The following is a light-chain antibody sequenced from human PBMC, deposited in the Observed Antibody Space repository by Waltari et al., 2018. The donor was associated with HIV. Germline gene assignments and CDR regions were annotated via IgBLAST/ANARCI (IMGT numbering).Light chain of an antibody. CDR2: SAS. CDR3: RHANSFPVT. Sequence: DLQMTQSPSSVSASVGDRVTLTCRASHALRTWLAWYPPKPRPPPTPLIYSASSLQTGVPPRFRCSGSGTDIPLTISSLQPEDFATYYCRHANSFPVTIGAGTSVEIK. J-gene: IGKJ4*01. CDR1: HALRTW. V-gene: IGKV1D-12*01.